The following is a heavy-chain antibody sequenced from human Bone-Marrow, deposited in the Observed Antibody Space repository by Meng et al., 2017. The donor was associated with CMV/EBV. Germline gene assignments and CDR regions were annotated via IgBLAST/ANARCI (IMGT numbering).Heavy chain of an antibody. Sequence: SETLSLTCTVSGASVSSGTYFWDWIRQPPGKGLEWIGSISYGGRIYYNSSLMSRVSIFEDMSRSQFTLRLSCVTAADTAIYSCARIFPSDYYKYTMDVWGQGTSVTVSS. CDR2: ISYGGRI. J-gene: IGHJ6*02. CDR1: GASVSSGTYF. V-gene: IGHV4-39*06. CDR3: ARIFPSDYYKYTMDV. D-gene: IGHD2-21*02.